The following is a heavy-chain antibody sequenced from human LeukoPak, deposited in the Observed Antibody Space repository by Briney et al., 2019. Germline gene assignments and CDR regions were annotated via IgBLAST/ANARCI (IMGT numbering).Heavy chain of an antibody. D-gene: IGHD5-18*01. CDR2: IYYSGST. Sequence: SETLSLTCTVSGGSISSGGYYWSWIRQHPGKGLEWIWYIYYSGSTYYNPSLKSRVTISVDTSKTQFSLKLSSVTAADTAVYYCARAMDGYSYGHWGQGTLVTVSS. CDR3: ARAMDGYSYGH. J-gene: IGHJ4*02. CDR1: GGSISSGGYY. V-gene: IGHV4-31*03.